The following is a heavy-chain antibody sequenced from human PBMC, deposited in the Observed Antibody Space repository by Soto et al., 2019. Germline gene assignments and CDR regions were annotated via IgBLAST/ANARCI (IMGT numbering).Heavy chain of an antibody. CDR3: ARPSRLRGIAVAGRDVVDY. V-gene: IGHV5-10-1*01. CDR1: GYSFTSYW. CDR2: IDPSDSYT. J-gene: IGHJ4*02. D-gene: IGHD6-19*01. Sequence: GESLKISCKGSGYSFTSYWISWVRQMPGKGLEWMGRIDPSDSYTNYSPSFQGHVTISADKSISTAYLQWSSLKASDTAMYYCARPSRLRGIAVAGRDVVDYWGQGTLVTVSS.